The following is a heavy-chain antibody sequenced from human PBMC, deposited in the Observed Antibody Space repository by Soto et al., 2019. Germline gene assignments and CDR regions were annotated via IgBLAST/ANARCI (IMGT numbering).Heavy chain of an antibody. Sequence: QVQLVQSGAEVKKPGSSVKVSCKASGGTFSSYTISWVRQAPGQGLEWMGRIIPILGIANYAQKFQDRVTITADKSTSTAYMELSSLRSEDTAVYYCARDGYSYGHYFDYWGQGTLVTVSS. CDR3: ARDGYSYGHYFDY. CDR1: GGTFSSYT. J-gene: IGHJ4*02. D-gene: IGHD5-18*01. V-gene: IGHV1-69*08. CDR2: IIPILGIA.